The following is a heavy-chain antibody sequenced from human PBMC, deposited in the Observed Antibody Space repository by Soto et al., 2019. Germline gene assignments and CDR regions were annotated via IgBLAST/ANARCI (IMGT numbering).Heavy chain of an antibody. J-gene: IGHJ5*02. V-gene: IGHV4-31*03. D-gene: IGHD3-22*01. CDR2: IYYSGST. CDR3: AISSGYADLFDP. CDR1: GGSISSGGYY. Sequence: QVQLQESGPGLVKPSQTLSLTCTVSGGSISSGGYYWSWISQHPGTGLEWIGYIYYSGSTYYNPSLKSRLTIQVDTSKNQFALKLRSVTAADTAVYYCAISSGYADLFDPWGQGTLVTVSS.